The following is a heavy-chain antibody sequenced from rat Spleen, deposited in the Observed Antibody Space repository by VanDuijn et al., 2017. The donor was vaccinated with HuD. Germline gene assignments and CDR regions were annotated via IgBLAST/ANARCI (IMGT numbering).Heavy chain of an antibody. J-gene: IGHJ3*01. CDR2: ISTGGGST. D-gene: IGHD1-1*01. Sequence: EVQLVESGGGLVQPGRSLNLSCAASGFTFSNYYMAWVRQPPTKGLEWVAYISTGGGSTYYRDSVKGRFTISRDNAKSTLYLQMDSLRSEDTATYYCSTRYYSPLRFDWFAYWGQGTLVTVSS. V-gene: IGHV5-27*01. CDR1: GFTFSNYY. CDR3: STRYYSPLRFDWFAY.